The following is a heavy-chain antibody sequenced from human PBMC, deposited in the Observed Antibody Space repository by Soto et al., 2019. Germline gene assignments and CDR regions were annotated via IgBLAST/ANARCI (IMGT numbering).Heavy chain of an antibody. D-gene: IGHD2-15*01. V-gene: IGHV2-5*02. J-gene: IGHJ6*02. CDR1: GFSLSTSGVG. CDR2: IYWDDDK. CDR3: AYLPCSGGSCYWFSFSGMDV. Sequence: HITLKESGPTLVKPTQTLTLTCTFSGFSLSTSGVGVAWIRQPPGKALECLPLIYWDDDKRYRPSLESRIAIPKYTSKNQVVLTVTNMDSVDTATYYCAYLPCSGGSCYWFSFSGMDVWGQGTTVTVSS.